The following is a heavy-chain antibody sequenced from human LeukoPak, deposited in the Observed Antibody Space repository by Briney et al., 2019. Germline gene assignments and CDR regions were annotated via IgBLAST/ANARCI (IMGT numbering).Heavy chain of an antibody. Sequence: SETLSLTCTVSGGSIRSTSNYWAWIRQAPGRGPEWIGIINYTRSTYYNPSLGSRVTMSVDTSKSQFSLKLDSVTAADTAVYYCARGRYLYGYSSSSPPLGYWGQGTLVTVSS. D-gene: IGHD6-13*01. J-gene: IGHJ4*02. V-gene: IGHV4-39*07. CDR3: ARGRYLYGYSSSSPPLGY. CDR2: INYTRST. CDR1: GGSIRSTSNY.